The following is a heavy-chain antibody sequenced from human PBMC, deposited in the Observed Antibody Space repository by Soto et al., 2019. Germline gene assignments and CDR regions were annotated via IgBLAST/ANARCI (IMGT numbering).Heavy chain of an antibody. CDR1: GFTFSSYA. CDR2: ISGSGGST. Sequence: GGSLRLSCAASGFTFSSYAMSWVRQAPGKGLEWVSAISGSGGSTYYADSVKGRFTISRDNSKNTLYLQMNSLRSDDTAVYYCARDRAEAAGKDLDYWGQGTLVTVSS. D-gene: IGHD6-13*01. J-gene: IGHJ4*02. V-gene: IGHV3-23*01. CDR3: ARDRAEAAGKDLDY.